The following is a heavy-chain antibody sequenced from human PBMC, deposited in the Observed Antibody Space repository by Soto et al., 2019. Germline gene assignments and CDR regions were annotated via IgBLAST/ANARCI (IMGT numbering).Heavy chain of an antibody. CDR2: INAGNGNT. J-gene: IGHJ5*02. V-gene: IGHV1-3*01. CDR3: ARDPGYSDGNT. CDR1: GYTFTSYA. D-gene: IGHD5-18*01. Sequence: ASVKVSCKASGYTFTSYAMNWVRQAPGQRLEWMGWINAGNGNTKYSQKFQGRVTITRDTSASTAYMELSSLRSEDTAVYYCARDPGYSDGNTWAQGTLVTVSS.